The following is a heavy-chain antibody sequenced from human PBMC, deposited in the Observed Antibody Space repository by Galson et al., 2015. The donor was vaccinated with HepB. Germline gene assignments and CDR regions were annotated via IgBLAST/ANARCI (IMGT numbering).Heavy chain of an antibody. D-gene: IGHD3-16*02. J-gene: IGHJ4*02. CDR3: ANKGVWGSYRSFDY. CDR2: ISYDGSNK. CDR1: GFTFSRYG. V-gene: IGHV3-30*18. Sequence: SLRLSCAASGFTFSRYGMHWVRQAPGKGLEWVAVISYDGSNKYYADSVQGRFTISRDNSKNTLYLQMNSLRAEDPAVYYCANKGVWGSYRSFDYWGQGTLVTVSS.